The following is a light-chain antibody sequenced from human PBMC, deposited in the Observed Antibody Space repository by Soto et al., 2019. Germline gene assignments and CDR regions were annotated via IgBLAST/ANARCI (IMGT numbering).Light chain of an antibody. Sequence: QSVLTQPPSVSGAPGQRVTISCTGSSSNIGAGFDVHWYQQLPGTAPRLLIYANTHRPSGVPDRISGSKSGTSASLAITGLQAEDEADYYCQSYDSSLSTYVFGTGIKLTVL. CDR2: ANT. CDR3: QSYDSSLSTYV. CDR1: SSNIGAGFD. J-gene: IGLJ1*01. V-gene: IGLV1-40*01.